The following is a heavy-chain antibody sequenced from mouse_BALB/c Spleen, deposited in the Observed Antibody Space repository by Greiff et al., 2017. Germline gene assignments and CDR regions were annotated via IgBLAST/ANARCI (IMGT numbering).Heavy chain of an antibody. CDR2: IWAGGST. Sequence: QVQLKESGPGLVAPSQSLSITCTVSGFSLTSYGVHWVRQPPGKGLEWLGVIWAGGSTNYNSALMSRLSISKDNSKSQVFLKMNSLQTDDTAMYYCARDAYYGNQAWFAYWGQGTLVTVSA. CDR3: ARDAYYGNQAWFAY. D-gene: IGHD2-10*01. J-gene: IGHJ3*01. V-gene: IGHV2-9*02. CDR1: GFSLTSYG.